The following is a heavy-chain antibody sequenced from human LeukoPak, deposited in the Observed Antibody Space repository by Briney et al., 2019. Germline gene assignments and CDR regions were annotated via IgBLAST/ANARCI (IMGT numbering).Heavy chain of an antibody. D-gene: IGHD3-22*01. Sequence: SETLSLTCAVYGGSFSGYYWSWSRQPPGKGLEWIGETNHSGSTNYNPSLKSRVTISVDTSKNQFSLKLSSVTAADTAVYYCARYYYDSSGYFHFDYWGQGTLVTVSS. CDR3: ARYYYDSSGYFHFDY. CDR2: TNHSGST. CDR1: GGSFSGYY. J-gene: IGHJ4*02. V-gene: IGHV4-34*01.